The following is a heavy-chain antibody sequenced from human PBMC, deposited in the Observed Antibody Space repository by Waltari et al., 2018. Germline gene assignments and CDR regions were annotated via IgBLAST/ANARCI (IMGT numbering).Heavy chain of an antibody. Sequence: EVQLVDSGGGWVQPGGSLRLSCAASGFTFRRHSLTWSTMAPGKGVEWVSAIGGGVGSTYYADSVKGRFTISRDNSKNTLYLQMNSLRAEDTAVYYCAKTEGPPIDAFDIWGQGTMVTVSS. CDR2: IGGGVGST. CDR1: GFTFRRHS. J-gene: IGHJ3*02. CDR3: AKTEGPPIDAFDI. V-gene: IGHV3-23*04.